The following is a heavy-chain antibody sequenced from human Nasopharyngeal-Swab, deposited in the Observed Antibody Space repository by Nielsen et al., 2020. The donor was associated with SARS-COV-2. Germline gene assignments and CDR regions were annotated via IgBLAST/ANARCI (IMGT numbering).Heavy chain of an antibody. CDR3: ARDLRGYDNSAYQGLGY. Sequence: GESLKISCVASGFIFSSYGMHWVRQAPGKGLEWVAVIWYDGYSADSVKGRFTISRDNSKNTLYLQMNSLRAEDTAVHFCARDLRGYDNSAYQGLGYWGQGTLVTVSS. V-gene: IGHV3-33*01. CDR2: IWYDG. CDR1: GFIFSSYG. J-gene: IGHJ4*02. D-gene: IGHD3-22*01.